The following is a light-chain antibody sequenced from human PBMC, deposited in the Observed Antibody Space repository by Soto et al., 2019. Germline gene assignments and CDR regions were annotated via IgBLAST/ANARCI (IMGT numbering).Light chain of an antibody. CDR2: EVS. J-gene: IGLJ3*02. V-gene: IGLV2-8*01. CDR1: SSDVGGSNY. CDR3: TSYAGGNNLV. Sequence: HSALTQPPSASGSPGQSVTISCSGTSSDVGGSNYVSWYQQHPGKAPKLMIYEVSKRPSGVPDRFSGSKSGNTASLTVSGLQAEDEADYYCTSYAGGNNLVFGGGTKLTVL.